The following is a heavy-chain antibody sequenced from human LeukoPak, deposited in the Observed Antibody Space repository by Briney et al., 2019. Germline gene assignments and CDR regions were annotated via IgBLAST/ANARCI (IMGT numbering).Heavy chain of an antibody. V-gene: IGHV3-74*01. CDR3: ARDFGYCSSTSCYSYNWFDP. CDR2: INTDGSST. CDR1: GFTFSSYW. J-gene: IGHJ5*02. Sequence: PGGSLRLSCAASGFTFSSYWMHWLRQAPGKGLVWVSRINTDGSSTSYADSVKGRFTISRDNAKNTLYLQMNSLRAEDAAVYYCARDFGYCSSTSCYSYNWFDPWGQGTLVTVSS. D-gene: IGHD2-2*03.